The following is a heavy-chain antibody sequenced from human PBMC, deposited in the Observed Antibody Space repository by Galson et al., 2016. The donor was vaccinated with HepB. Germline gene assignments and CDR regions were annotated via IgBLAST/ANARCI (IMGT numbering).Heavy chain of an antibody. J-gene: IGHJ3*02. CDR3: ARDAFSGYYMVDAFDI. D-gene: IGHD5-12*01. CDR1: GFTFSNFW. V-gene: IGHV3-7*01. CDR2: INQVGTLQ. Sequence: SLRLSCAASGFTFSNFWMAWVRQAPGKGLEWLANINQVGTLQYYVDSVKGRFTISRDNAKNSLYLQMNSLRSEDTAVYYCARDAFSGYYMVDAFDIWGQGTMVTVSS.